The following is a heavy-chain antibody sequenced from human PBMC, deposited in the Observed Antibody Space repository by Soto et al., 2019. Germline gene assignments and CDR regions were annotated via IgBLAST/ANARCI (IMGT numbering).Heavy chain of an antibody. CDR1: GFIISDYG. V-gene: IGHV3-23*01. CDR2: FSGGGGGT. D-gene: IGHD1-1*01. J-gene: IGHJ5*02. CDR3: VRWNGFGDR. Sequence: EVQLLDSGGGLVQPGGSLRLSCAVSGFIISDYGVTWVRQAPGKGLEWVSGFSGGGGGTFYADSVKGRFTISRDDPKNTAYLQMNSLGVEDTAVYYCVRWNGFGDRWGQGTLVTVSS.